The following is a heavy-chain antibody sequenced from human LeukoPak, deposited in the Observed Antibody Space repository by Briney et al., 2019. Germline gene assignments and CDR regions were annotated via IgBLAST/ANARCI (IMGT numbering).Heavy chain of an antibody. V-gene: IGHV3-23*01. CDR1: GFTFSSYA. CDR2: ISGSGGST. D-gene: IGHD6-13*01. CDR3: ARDPSSSWSFDY. Sequence: GGSLRLSCAASGFTFSSYAMSWVRQAPGKGLEWVSAISGSGGSTYYADSVKGRFTISRDNSKNTLYLQMNGLRAEDTAVYYCARDPSSSWSFDYWGQGTLVTVSS. J-gene: IGHJ4*02.